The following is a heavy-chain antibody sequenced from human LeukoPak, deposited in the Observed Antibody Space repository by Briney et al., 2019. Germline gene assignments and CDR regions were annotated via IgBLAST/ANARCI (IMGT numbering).Heavy chain of an antibody. J-gene: IGHJ4*02. CDR3: ARAHYSSAARTAFEH. D-gene: IGHD6-19*01. Sequence: GASVKVPCKASGYTFTSYDINWVRQATGQGLEWMGWMNPNSGNTGYAQKFQGRVTITRYTSISTAYMDLRSLRSDDTAVYYCARAHYSSAARTAFEHWGQGTLVTVSS. V-gene: IGHV1-8*03. CDR1: GYTFTSYD. CDR2: MNPNSGNT.